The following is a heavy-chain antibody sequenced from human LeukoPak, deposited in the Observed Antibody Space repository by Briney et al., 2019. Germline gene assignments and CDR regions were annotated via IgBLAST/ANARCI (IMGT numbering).Heavy chain of an antibody. D-gene: IGHD3-9*01. J-gene: IGHJ6*02. V-gene: IGHV4-59*01. CDR3: ARKYYDILTGYTAMDV. CDR1: GGSISSSY. Sequence: ASETLSLTCTVSGGSISSSYWNWIRQPPGKGLEWIGYVYHSETTYYDPSLKSRVTISVDTSRNQFSLKLTSVTAADTAVYYCARKYYDILTGYTAMDVWGQGTTVTVSS. CDR2: VYHSETT.